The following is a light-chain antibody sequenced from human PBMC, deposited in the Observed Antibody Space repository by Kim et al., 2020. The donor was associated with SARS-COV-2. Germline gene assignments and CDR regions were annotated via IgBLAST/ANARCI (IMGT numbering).Light chain of an antibody. CDR3: QQRSDWIT. J-gene: IGKJ5*01. V-gene: IGKV3-11*01. CDR2: DVS. CDR1: QSVSNS. Sequence: EIVLTQSPVTLSLSPGERATLSCRASQSVSNSLAWYQQKPGQAPRLLIYDVSNRATGIPPRFSGSGSGTDFALTIRYLEPEDSAIYYCQQRSDWITFGQGTRLEIK.